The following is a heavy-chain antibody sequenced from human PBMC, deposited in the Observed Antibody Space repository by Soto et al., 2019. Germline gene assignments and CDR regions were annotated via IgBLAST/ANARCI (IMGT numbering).Heavy chain of an antibody. D-gene: IGHD6-13*01. V-gene: IGHV5-51*03. Sequence: EVQLVQSGAEVKKPGESLKLSCKGSGYSFTSYWIGWVRQMPGKGLEWTGIIYPGDSDTRYSPSLQGQVTISADKSISNASLQWSSLKASDTAMYYCATLLRRYSSSWDHYWGQGTLVTVSS. CDR1: GYSFTSYW. CDR3: ATLLRRYSSSWDHY. CDR2: IYPGDSDT. J-gene: IGHJ4*02.